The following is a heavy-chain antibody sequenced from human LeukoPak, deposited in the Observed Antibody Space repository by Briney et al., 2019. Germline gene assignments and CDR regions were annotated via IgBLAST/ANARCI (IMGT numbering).Heavy chain of an antibody. J-gene: IGHJ6*02. V-gene: IGHV4-59*01. Sequence: SETLSLTCTVSGGSISTYYWSWIRQPPGKGLEWIGYIYYSGSTNYNPSLKSRVTISVDTSKNQFSLRLTSVTAADTAVYYCARELGATVVNYGMDVWGQGTTVTVSS. CDR1: GGSISTYY. CDR2: IYYSGST. CDR3: ARELGATVVNYGMDV. D-gene: IGHD4-23*01.